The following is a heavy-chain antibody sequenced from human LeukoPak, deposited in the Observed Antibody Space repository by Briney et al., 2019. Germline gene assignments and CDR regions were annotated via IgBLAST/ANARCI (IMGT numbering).Heavy chain of an antibody. CDR2: INPNSGGT. V-gene: IGHV1-2*02. J-gene: IGHJ4*02. CDR3: ATGYSPLYYFDY. CDR1: GYTFTGYY. D-gene: IGHD6-13*01. Sequence: ASVKVSCKASGYTFTGYYMHWVRQAPGQGLEWMGWINPNSGGTNYAQEFKGRVTMTRDTSISTAYMELRRLRSDDTAVYYCATGYSPLYYFDYWGQGTLVTVSS.